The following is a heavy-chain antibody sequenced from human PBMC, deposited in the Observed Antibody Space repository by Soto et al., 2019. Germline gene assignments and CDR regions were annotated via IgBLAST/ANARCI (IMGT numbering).Heavy chain of an antibody. J-gene: IGHJ4*02. CDR3: ARDAASPVQTMVRGDY. CDR1: GYTFTSYG. D-gene: IGHD3-10*01. Sequence: QVQLVQSGAEVKKPGASVKVSCKAYGYTFTSYGISWVRQAPGQGLEWMGWISAYNGNTNYAQKLQGRVTMTTDTSTSTAYMELRSLRSDDTAVYYCARDAASPVQTMVRGDYWCQGTLVTVSS. CDR2: ISAYNGNT. V-gene: IGHV1-18*01.